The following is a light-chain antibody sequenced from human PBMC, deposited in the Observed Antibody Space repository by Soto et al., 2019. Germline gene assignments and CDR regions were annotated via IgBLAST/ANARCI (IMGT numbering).Light chain of an antibody. CDR1: QSLSSSY. Sequence: EIVLTQSPGTLSLSPGERATLSCRVSQSLSSSYLAWYQQKPGQAPRLLIYGASSRATGIPDRFSGSGSGTDFTLTISRLEPEDFAVYYCQQYGSSQWTFGQGTKVEIK. CDR2: GAS. CDR3: QQYGSSQWT. J-gene: IGKJ1*01. V-gene: IGKV3-20*01.